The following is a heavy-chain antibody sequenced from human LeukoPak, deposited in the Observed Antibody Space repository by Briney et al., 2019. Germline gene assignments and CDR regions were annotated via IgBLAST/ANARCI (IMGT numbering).Heavy chain of an antibody. CDR2: ISYDGSNK. CDR3: ARDSYIVVVTATLDY. D-gene: IGHD2-21*02. CDR1: GFTFSSYA. Sequence: PGGSLRLSWAASGFTFSSYAMHWVRQAPGKGLEWVAVISYDGSNKYYADSVKGRFTISRDNSKNTLYLQMNSLRAEDTAVYYCARDSYIVVVTATLDYWGRGTLVTVSS. J-gene: IGHJ4*02. V-gene: IGHV3-30-3*01.